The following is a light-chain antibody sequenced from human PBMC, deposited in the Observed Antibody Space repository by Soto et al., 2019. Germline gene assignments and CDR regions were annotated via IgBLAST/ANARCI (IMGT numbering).Light chain of an antibody. CDR3: QQYNNWTPWT. J-gene: IGKJ1*01. V-gene: IGKV3-15*01. CDR2: GAS. CDR1: QSVSRN. Sequence: EIVMTQSPATLSVSPGERATLSCRASQSVSRNLAWYQQKPGQAPMLLIYGASTRATGIPARFSGSVSGTEFTLTISSLQSEDFAVYYCQQYNNWTPWTFGQGTKVELK.